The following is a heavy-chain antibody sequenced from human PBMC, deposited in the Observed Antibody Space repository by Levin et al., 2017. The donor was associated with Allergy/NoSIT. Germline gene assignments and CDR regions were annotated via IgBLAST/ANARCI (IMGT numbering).Heavy chain of an antibody. CDR2: IHYSGST. J-gene: IGHJ6*02. CDR1: GGSISSYH. Sequence: SETLSLTCIVSGGSISSYHWSWIRQPPGKGLEWIGYIHYSGSTDYNPSLKSRVTISIDTSKSQFSLTLNSVSAADTAVYYWARDRVVASSGTYYYYGMAVWGRGTTVTVSS. V-gene: IGHV4-59*01. D-gene: IGHD2-15*01. CDR3: ARDRVVASSGTYYYYGMAV.